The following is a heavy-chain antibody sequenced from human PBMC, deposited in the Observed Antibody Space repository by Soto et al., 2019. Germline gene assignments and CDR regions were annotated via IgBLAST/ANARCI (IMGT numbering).Heavy chain of an antibody. CDR2: ISAYNGNT. D-gene: IGHD3-3*01. V-gene: IGHV1-18*01. CDR1: GYTFTSYG. CDR3: ARVGSPYYDFWSGYYNWFDP. Sequence: GASVKVSCKASGYTFTSYGIGWVRQAPGQGLEWMGWISAYNGNTNYAQKLQGRVTMTTDTSTSTAYMELRSLRSDDTAVYYCARVGSPYYDFWSGYYNWFDPWGQGTLVTVSS. J-gene: IGHJ5*02.